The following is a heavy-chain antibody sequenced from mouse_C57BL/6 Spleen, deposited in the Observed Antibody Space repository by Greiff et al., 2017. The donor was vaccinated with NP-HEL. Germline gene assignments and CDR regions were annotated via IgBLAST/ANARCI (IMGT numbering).Heavy chain of an antibody. CDR2: ISSVGSYT. CDR3: ARPPLNTVVATPLAY. V-gene: IGHV5-6*01. J-gene: IGHJ3*01. CDR1: GFTFSSYG. D-gene: IGHD1-1*01. Sequence: EVKLMESGGDLVKPGGSLKLSCAASGFTFSSYGMSWVRQTPDNRLEWVATISSVGSYTYSPDSVKWRFTISRDKAKNNLYMQMSSLKAEETARYYCARPPLNTVVATPLAYWGQGTLVTVSA.